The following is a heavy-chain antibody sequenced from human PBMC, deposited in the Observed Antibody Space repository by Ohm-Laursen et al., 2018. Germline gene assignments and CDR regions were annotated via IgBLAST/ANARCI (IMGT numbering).Heavy chain of an antibody. Sequence: VASVKVSCKPSGYTFTTVYIHLVRQAPGQGLEWMGIINPSGGSTKYAQKFQGRVTMTRDTSTSTVYMELSSLRSEDTAVYYCARDLGLVGTNWGYYFNYWGQGTLVTVSS. V-gene: IGHV1-46*01. CDR3: ARDLGLVGTNWGYYFNY. J-gene: IGHJ4*02. CDR2: INPSGGST. D-gene: IGHD7-27*01. CDR1: GYTFTTVY.